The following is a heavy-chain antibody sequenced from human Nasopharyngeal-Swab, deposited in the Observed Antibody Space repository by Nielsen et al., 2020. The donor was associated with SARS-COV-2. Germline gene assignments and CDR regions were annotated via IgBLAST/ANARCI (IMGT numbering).Heavy chain of an antibody. CDR1: GFTFDDYA. CDR2: ISWNSGSI. CDR3: ARAGIAVAGTWWFDP. V-gene: IGHV3-9*01. Sequence: SLKISCAASGFTFDDYAMHWVRQAPGKGLEWVSGISWNSGSIGYADSVKGRFTISRDNAKNSLYLQMNSLRAGDTAVYYCARAGIAVAGTWWFDPWGQGTLVTVSS. J-gene: IGHJ5*02. D-gene: IGHD6-19*01.